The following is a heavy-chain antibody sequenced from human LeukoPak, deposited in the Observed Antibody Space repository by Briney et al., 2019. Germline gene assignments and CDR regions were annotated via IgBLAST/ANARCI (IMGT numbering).Heavy chain of an antibody. J-gene: IGHJ4*02. D-gene: IGHD1-26*01. Sequence: GASVKVSCKASGYTFTSYAMHWVRQAPGQRLEWMGWISAYNGNTNYAQKLQGRVTMTTDTSTDTAYMELSSLRSEDTAVYYCAAPWGSGGLDYWGQGTLVTVSS. V-gene: IGHV1-3*01. CDR1: GYTFTSYA. CDR2: ISAYNGNT. CDR3: AAPWGSGGLDY.